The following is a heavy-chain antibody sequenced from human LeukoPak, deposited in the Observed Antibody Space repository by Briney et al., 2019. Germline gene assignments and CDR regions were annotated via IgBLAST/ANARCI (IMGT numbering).Heavy chain of an antibody. CDR3: ANSVGSGPRDFDL. J-gene: IGHJ2*01. CDR2: ISGSGGST. Sequence: GGSLRLSCAASGFTFSNYWMHRVRQVPGKGLVWVSAISGSGGSTYYADSVKGRFTISRDNSKNTLYLQMNSLRAEDTAVYYCANSVGSGPRDFDLWGRGTLVTVSS. CDR1: GFTFSNYW. V-gene: IGHV3-23*01. D-gene: IGHD2-15*01.